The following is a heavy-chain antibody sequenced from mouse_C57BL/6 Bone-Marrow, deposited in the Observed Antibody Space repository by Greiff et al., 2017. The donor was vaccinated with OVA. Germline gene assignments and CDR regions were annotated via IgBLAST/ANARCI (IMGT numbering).Heavy chain of an antibody. V-gene: IGHV1-15*01. CDR3: TRIYYYGSDDY. CDR2: IDPETGGT. Sequence: QVHVKQSGAELVRPGASVTLSCKASGYTFTDYEMHWVKQTPVHGLEWIGAIDPETGGTAYNQKFKGKAILTADKSSSTAYMELRSLTSEDSAVYYCTRIYYYGSDDYWGQGTTLTVSS. D-gene: IGHD1-1*01. CDR1: GYTFTDYE. J-gene: IGHJ2*01.